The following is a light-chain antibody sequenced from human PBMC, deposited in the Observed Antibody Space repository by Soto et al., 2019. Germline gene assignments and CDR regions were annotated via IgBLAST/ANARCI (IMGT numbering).Light chain of an antibody. J-gene: IGLJ3*02. CDR2: SNN. V-gene: IGLV1-44*01. CDR3: AAWDDSLDDPV. CDR1: SSNLGSNT. Sequence: QSVLTQPPSASGAPGQRVTISCSGSSSNLGSNTVNWYQQFPGTAPRVLMYSNNQRPSGVPDRFSGSKSGTSVFLAISGLQSDDEADYYCAAWDDSLDDPVFGGGTKQTVL.